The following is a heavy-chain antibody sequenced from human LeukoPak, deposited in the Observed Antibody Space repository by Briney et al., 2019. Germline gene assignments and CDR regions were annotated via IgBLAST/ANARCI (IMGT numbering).Heavy chain of an antibody. CDR3: ARGIAGATTGPFDI. CDR1: GGTFSSYA. Sequence: ASVKVSCKASGGTFSSYAISWVRQAPGQGLEWMGRIFPILGITNYAQKFQGRVTISADKSTSTAYMELISLRSEDTAVYYCARGIAGATTGPFDIWGQGTMVTVSS. V-gene: IGHV1-69*04. CDR2: IFPILGIT. D-gene: IGHD1-26*01. J-gene: IGHJ3*02.